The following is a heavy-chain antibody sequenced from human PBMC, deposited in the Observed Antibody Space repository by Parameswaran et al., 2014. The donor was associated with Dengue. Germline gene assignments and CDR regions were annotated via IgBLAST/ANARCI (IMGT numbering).Heavy chain of an antibody. Sequence: WVRQAPGQGLEWMGWINTNTGNPTYAQGFTGRFVFSLDTPVSTAYLQISSLKAEDTAVYYCARDGIAVAEIDYWGQGTLVTVSS. D-gene: IGHD6-19*01. CDR2: INTNTGNP. V-gene: IGHV7-4-1*02. CDR3: ARDGIAVAEIDY. J-gene: IGHJ4*02.